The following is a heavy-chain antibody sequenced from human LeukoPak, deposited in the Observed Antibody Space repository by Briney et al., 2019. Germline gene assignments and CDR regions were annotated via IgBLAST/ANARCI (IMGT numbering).Heavy chain of an antibody. J-gene: IGHJ4*02. CDR3: ARDLSGAVAAHYFDY. V-gene: IGHV1-69*13. CDR1: GGTFISYA. Sequence: SVKVSCKASGGTFISYAISWVQQAPGQGLEWMGGIIPIFGTANYAQKFQGRVTITADESTSTAYMELSSLRSEDTAVYYCARDLSGAVAAHYFDYWGQGTLVTVSS. D-gene: IGHD6-19*01. CDR2: IIPIFGTA.